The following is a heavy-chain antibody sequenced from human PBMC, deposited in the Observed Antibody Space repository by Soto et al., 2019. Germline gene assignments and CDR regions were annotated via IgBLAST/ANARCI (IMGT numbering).Heavy chain of an antibody. CDR2: IRSNPDGGST. Sequence: GGSLRLSCAASGFTFHNAWMSWVRQAPGKGLEWVGRIRSNPDGGSTDYAAPVKGRFTISRDDSKTTVYLQMNSLKTEDTAVYYCTTAPLRDYWGQGTLVTVSS. J-gene: IGHJ4*02. V-gene: IGHV3-15*01. CDR3: TTAPLRDY. CDR1: GFTFHNAW.